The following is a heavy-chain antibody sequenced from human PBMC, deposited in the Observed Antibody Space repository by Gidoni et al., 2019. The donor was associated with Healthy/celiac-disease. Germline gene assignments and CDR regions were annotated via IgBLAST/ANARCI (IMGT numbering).Heavy chain of an antibody. D-gene: IGHD6-6*01. Sequence: EVQLLESGGGLVQPGRSLRLSCAASGFTFSSYAMSWVRQAPGKGLEWVSANSGSGGSTYYADSVKGRFTISRDNSKNTLYLQMNSLRAEDTAVYYCAKKGAARHWYFDLWGRGTLVTVSS. CDR3: AKKGAARHWYFDL. V-gene: IGHV3-23*01. CDR2: NSGSGGST. CDR1: GFTFSSYA. J-gene: IGHJ2*01.